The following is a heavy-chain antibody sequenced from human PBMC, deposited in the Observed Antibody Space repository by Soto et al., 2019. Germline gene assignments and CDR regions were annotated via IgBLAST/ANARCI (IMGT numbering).Heavy chain of an antibody. D-gene: IGHD2-8*01. CDR3: ARWWMYAPRFDP. CDR2: IYHSGST. V-gene: IGHV4-30-2*01. J-gene: IGHJ5*02. Sequence: QLQLQESGSGLVKPSKTLSLTCAVSGGSISSGCYSWSWIRQPPGKGLEWIGYIYHSGSTSYNPSLRSRVTISVDRSKNQFSLKLSPVTAADTAVYYCARWWMYAPRFDPWGQLTLVTVSS. CDR1: GGSISSGCYS.